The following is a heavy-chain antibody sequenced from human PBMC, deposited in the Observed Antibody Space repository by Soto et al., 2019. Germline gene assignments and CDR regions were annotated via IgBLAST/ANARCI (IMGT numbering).Heavy chain of an antibody. Sequence: GGSLRLSCAASGFTFSSYAMSWVRQAPGKGLEWVSAISGSGGSTYYADSVKGRFTISRDNSKNTLYLQMNSLRAEDTAVYYCAKDGVITMVRGVTYGMDVWGQGTTGTVSS. J-gene: IGHJ6*02. CDR2: ISGSGGST. V-gene: IGHV3-23*01. CDR1: GFTFSSYA. D-gene: IGHD3-10*01. CDR3: AKDGVITMVRGVTYGMDV.